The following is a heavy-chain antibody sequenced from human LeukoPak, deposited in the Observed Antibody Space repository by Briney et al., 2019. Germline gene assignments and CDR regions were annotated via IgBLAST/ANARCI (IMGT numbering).Heavy chain of an antibody. CDR3: ANEIRPNDY. D-gene: IGHD4-17*01. CDR2: TSISGGKT. J-gene: IGHJ4*02. V-gene: IGHV3-23*01. CDR1: GFTFSSHA. Sequence: GGSLRLSCAVSGFTFSSHAMSWVRQVPGKGLEWVSATSISGGKTYYTDSVKGRFIISRDNSKNTVYLQMNSLRPDDTAVYYCANEIRPNDYWGQGTLVTVSS.